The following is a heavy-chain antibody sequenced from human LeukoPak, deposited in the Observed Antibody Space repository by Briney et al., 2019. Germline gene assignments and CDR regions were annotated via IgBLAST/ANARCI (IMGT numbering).Heavy chain of an antibody. CDR3: ALYYDSSGYFVY. V-gene: IGHV1-2*02. J-gene: IGHJ4*02. CDR2: INPNSGGT. D-gene: IGHD3-22*01. Sequence: ASVKVSCKASGYTFTGYYMHWVRQAPGQGLEWMGWINPNSGGTNYAQKFQGRVTMTRDTSISTAYMQLSSVTAADTAVYYCALYYDSSGYFVYWGQGTLVTVSS. CDR1: GYTFTGYY.